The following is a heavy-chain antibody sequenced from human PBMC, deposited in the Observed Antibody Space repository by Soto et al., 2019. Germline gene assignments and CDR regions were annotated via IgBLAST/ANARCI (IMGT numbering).Heavy chain of an antibody. V-gene: IGHV4-4*02. Sequence: PSETLSLTCAVPGGSISSSNWWSWVRQPPGKGLEWIGEIYHSGSTNYNPSLKSRVTISVDKSKNQFSLKLSSVTAADTAVYYCAREYVGPYYYGMDVWGQGTTVTVSS. J-gene: IGHJ6*02. CDR1: GGSISSSNW. CDR3: AREYVGPYYYGMDV. D-gene: IGHD3-10*01. CDR2: IYHSGST.